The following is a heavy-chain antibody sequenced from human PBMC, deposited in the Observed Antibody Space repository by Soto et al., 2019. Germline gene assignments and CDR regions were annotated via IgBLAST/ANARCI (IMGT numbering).Heavy chain of an antibody. CDR2: MNHLGSS. V-gene: IGHV4-34*01. D-gene: IGHD6-13*01. CDR1: GASFTGHY. J-gene: IGHJ4*02. CDR3: GGAEAGPNKY. Sequence: QVQLQQWGAGLLKPSATLSLTCTVHGASFTGHYWSWVRQSPGKGLEWIGEMNHLGSSNYNPSLKSRMTLSVDTSKNQFSLSLGSVTAVETAVYFCGGAEAGPNKYWGQGTLVTVSS.